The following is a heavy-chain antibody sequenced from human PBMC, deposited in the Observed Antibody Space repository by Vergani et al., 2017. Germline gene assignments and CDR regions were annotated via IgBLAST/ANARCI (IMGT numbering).Heavy chain of an antibody. CDR2: IYYSGST. CDR1: GGSISSYY. V-gene: IGHV4-59*01. Sequence: QVQLQESGPGLVKPSETLSLTCTVSGGSISSYYWSWIRQPPGKGLEWIGYIYYSGSTNYNPSLKSRVTISVDTSKNQCSLKLSSVTAADTAVYYCARWAIVPAAGYYYYYYMDVWGKGTTVTVSS. D-gene: IGHD2-2*01. J-gene: IGHJ6*03. CDR3: ARWAIVPAAGYYYYYYMDV.